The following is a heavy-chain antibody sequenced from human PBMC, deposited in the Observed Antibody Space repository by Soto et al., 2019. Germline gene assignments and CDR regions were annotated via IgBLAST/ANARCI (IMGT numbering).Heavy chain of an antibody. CDR3: ARGPNTIFGGVNPVRY. Sequence: SETLSLTCAVYGGSFSGYYWSWIRQPPGKGLEWIGEINHSGSTNYNPSLKSRVTISVDTSKNQFSLKLRSVTAADTAVYYCARGPNTIFGGVNPVRYWGQGTQVTVSS. CDR2: INHSGST. V-gene: IGHV4-34*01. CDR1: GGSFSGYY. J-gene: IGHJ4*02. D-gene: IGHD3-3*01.